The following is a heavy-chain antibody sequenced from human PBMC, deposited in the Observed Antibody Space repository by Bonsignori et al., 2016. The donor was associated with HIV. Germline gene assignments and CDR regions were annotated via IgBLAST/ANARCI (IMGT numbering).Heavy chain of an antibody. Sequence: SETLSLTCSVSGVSIHKNYWSWIRQPAGKGLEWIGRIYSSGTTNYNPALKSRVTMSVDTAHNQFSLSLTSVTAADTAVYHCASHSAYCSGPRCHFASWGQGTLVTVSS. CDR3: ASHSAYCSGPRCHFAS. D-gene: IGHD2-15*01. V-gene: IGHV4-4*07. J-gene: IGHJ4*02. CDR1: GVSIHKNY. CDR2: IYSSGTT.